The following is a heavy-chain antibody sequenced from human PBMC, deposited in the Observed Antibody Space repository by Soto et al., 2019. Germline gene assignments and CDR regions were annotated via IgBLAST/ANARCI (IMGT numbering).Heavy chain of an antibody. CDR1: GFTFSNAW. J-gene: IGHJ6*02. D-gene: IGHD5-12*01. V-gene: IGHV3-15*07. CDR2: IKSKTDGGTT. Sequence: GGSLRLSCAASGFTFSNAWMNWVRQAPGKGLEWVGRIKSKTDGGTTDYAAPVKGRFTISRDDSKNTLYLQMNSLKTEDTAVYYCTTLSGYDFPDYYYYGMDVWGQGTTVTVSS. CDR3: TTLSGYDFPDYYYYGMDV.